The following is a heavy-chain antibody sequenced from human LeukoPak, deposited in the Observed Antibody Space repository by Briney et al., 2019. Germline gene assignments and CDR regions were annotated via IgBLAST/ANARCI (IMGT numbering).Heavy chain of an antibody. J-gene: IGHJ6*02. D-gene: IGHD2-2*01. CDR3: AKGGYHLNDYYGMDI. V-gene: IGHV3-23*01. CDR1: GFTFSSYA. Sequence: GASLRLSCAASGFTFSSYAMSWVRQAPGKGLEWVSAISGSGGSTYYADSVKGRFTISRDNSKNTLYPQMNSLRAEDTAVYYCAKGGYHLNDYYGMDIWGQGTTVTVSS. CDR2: ISGSGGST.